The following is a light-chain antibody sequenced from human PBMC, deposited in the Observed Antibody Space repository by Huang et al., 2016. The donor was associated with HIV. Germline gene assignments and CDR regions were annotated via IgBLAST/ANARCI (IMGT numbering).Light chain of an antibody. J-gene: IGKJ2*01. Sequence: DIQMTQSPSSLSASVGDRVTITCRASQAIDTSVAWFQQKPGRAPKFLLYAAARLETGVPSRVSGSGSGTHFTLTSSSLQPEDFATYYCQHYFVSPPTFGQGTKLEI. CDR3: QHYFVSPPT. V-gene: IGKV1-NL1*01. CDR2: AAA. CDR1: QAIDTS.